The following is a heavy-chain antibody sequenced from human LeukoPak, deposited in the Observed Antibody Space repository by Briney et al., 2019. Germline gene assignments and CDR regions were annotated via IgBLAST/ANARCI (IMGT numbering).Heavy chain of an antibody. Sequence: ASVKVSCKASGYTFTSSAMNWVRQAPGQGLEWMGWINTNTGSPFYAQGFTGRFVFSLDTSVSTAYLQISSLKAEDTAVYYCARGWELLGGYFDYWGQGTLVTVSS. J-gene: IGHJ4*02. CDR1: GYTFTSSA. V-gene: IGHV7-4-1*02. CDR2: INTNTGSP. D-gene: IGHD1-26*01. CDR3: ARGWELLGGYFDY.